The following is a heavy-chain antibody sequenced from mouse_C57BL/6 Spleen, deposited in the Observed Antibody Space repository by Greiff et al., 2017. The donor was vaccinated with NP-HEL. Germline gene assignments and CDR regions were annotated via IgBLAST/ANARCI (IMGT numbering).Heavy chain of an antibody. CDR1: GYTFTSYW. D-gene: IGHD2-1*01. CDR2: IYPSDSET. V-gene: IGHV1-61*01. Sequence: VQLQQSGAELVRPGSSVKLSCKASGYTFTSYWMDWVKQRPGQGLEWIGNIYPSDSETHYNQKFKDKATLTVDKSSSTAYVQLSSLTSEDSAVYYCARYGNYPFAYWGQGTLVTVSA. CDR3: ARYGNYPFAY. J-gene: IGHJ3*01.